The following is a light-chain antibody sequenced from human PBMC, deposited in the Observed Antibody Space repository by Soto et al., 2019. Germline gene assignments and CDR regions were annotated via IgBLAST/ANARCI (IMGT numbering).Light chain of an antibody. V-gene: IGKV3-20*01. CDR2: GAS. J-gene: IGKJ1*01. CDR1: QSVTSTY. Sequence: EIVLTQSPGTLSLSPGERATLSCRASQSVTSTYLAWYQQKPGQPPRLLIYGASSRATGIPGRFSGSGAVTDFTLTISRLAAEDFAVYYCQQYGSSPLTFGQGTKVEIK. CDR3: QQYGSSPLT.